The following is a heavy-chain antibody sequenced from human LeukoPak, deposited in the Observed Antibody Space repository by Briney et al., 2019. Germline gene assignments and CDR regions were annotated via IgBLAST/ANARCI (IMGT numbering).Heavy chain of an antibody. D-gene: IGHD3-3*01. CDR2: VNPNSGAT. CDR3: ARDKVTIFGVVRGAAFDI. V-gene: IGHV1-2*06. Sequence: ASVKVSCKASGYTFTDYYIHWVRQAPGQGLEWMGRVNPNSGATNYAQKLQGRVTMTTDTSTSTAYMELRSLRSDDTAVYYCARDKVTIFGVVRGAAFDIWGQGTMVTVSS. CDR1: GYTFTDYY. J-gene: IGHJ3*02.